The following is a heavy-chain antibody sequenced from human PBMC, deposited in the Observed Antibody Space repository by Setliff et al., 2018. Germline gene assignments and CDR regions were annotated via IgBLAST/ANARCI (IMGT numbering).Heavy chain of an antibody. CDR3: ARGALVLQFLEWLPRFYYMDV. CDR2: MNPNSGRT. V-gene: IGHV1-8*02. J-gene: IGHJ6*03. D-gene: IGHD3-3*01. CDR1: GYTFIDYG. Sequence: ASVKVSCKASGYTFIDYGMSWVRQAPGQSLEWMGWMNPNSGRTGYPQKFQGRVTMTRNTSISTAYMELSSLRSEDTAVYFCARGALVLQFLEWLPRFYYMDVWGKGTTVTVSS.